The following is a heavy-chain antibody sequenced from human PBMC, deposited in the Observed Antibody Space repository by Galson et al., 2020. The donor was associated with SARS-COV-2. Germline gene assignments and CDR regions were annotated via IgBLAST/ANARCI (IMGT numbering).Heavy chain of an antibody. D-gene: IGHD3-22*01. V-gene: IGHV3-21*01. CDR2: ISSSSSYI. CDR1: GFTFSSYS. CDR3: ARDLYYYDSSGYYPPSSYYFDY. Sequence: GGSLRLSCAASGFTFSSYSMNWVRQAPGKGLEWVSSISSSSSYIYYADSVKGRFTISRDNAKNSLYLQMNSLRAEDTAVYYCARDLYYYDSSGYYPPSSYYFDYWGQGTLVTVSS. J-gene: IGHJ4*02.